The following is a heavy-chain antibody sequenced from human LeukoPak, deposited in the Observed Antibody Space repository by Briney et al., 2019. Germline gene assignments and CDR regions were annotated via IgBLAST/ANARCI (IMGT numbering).Heavy chain of an antibody. Sequence: GGSLRLSCAASGFTFSSYWMNWVRQAPGKGLEWVANIKQDGSEKYYVDSVKGRFTISRDNAKNSLYQQMNSLRAEDTAVYYCARDGTVPAVFYYWGQGTLVTVSS. V-gene: IGHV3-7*01. CDR1: GFTFSSYW. CDR3: ARDGTVPAVFYY. CDR2: IKQDGSEK. J-gene: IGHJ4*02. D-gene: IGHD2-2*01.